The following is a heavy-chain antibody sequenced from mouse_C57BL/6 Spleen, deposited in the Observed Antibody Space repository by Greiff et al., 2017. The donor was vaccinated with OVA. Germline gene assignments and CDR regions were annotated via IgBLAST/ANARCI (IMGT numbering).Heavy chain of an antibody. Sequence: QVQLQQSGPALVKPGASVKISCKSSGYAFSSSWMNWVKPRPGTGLEWIGRIYPGDGDTNSNGTFMGKATLSADKSSSSAFMQLSSLPSHDSAVSVCARGVTTVVDWYFDVWGTGTTITVSS. D-gene: IGHD1-1*01. CDR3: ARGVTTVVDWYFDV. CDR2: IYPGDGDT. CDR1: GYAFSSSW. J-gene: IGHJ1*03. V-gene: IGHV1-82*01.